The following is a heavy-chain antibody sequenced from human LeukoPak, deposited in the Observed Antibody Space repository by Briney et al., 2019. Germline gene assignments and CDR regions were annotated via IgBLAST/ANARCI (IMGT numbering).Heavy chain of an antibody. V-gene: IGHV4-39*07. Sequence: SETLSLTCTVSGGSISSSSYYWGWIRQPPGKGLEWIGSIYYSGSTYYNPSLKSRVTISVDTSKNQFSLKLSSVTAADTAVYYCARVLSYGYLFDYWGQGTLVTVSS. CDR3: ARVLSYGYLFDY. CDR2: IYYSGST. CDR1: GGSISSSSYY. D-gene: IGHD5-18*01. J-gene: IGHJ4*02.